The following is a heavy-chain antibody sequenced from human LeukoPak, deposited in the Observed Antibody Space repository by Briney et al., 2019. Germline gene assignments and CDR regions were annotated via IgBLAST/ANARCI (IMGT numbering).Heavy chain of an antibody. V-gene: IGHV1-69*04. Sequence: SVKVSCKASGGIFTYYAIHWVGQAPGQGLEWMGRIIPILDVTNYAQKFQGRVTITADQSTSTAYMELSSLRSEDTAVYYCARGGVGDILTGFQYWGQGALVTVSS. CDR3: ARGGVGDILTGFQY. D-gene: IGHD3-9*01. CDR1: GGIFTYYA. J-gene: IGHJ4*02. CDR2: IIPILDVT.